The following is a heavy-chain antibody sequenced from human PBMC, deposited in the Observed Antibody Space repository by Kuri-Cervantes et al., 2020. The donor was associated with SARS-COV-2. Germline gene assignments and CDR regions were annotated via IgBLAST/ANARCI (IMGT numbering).Heavy chain of an antibody. CDR1: GFTFSSYG. V-gene: IGHV3-30*02. CDR2: IRYDGSNK. J-gene: IGHJ4*02. CDR3: AKDQGDDYYDSSGYYGWGVVDY. Sequence: GESLKISCAASGFTFSSYGMHWVRQAPGKGLERVAFIRYDGSNKYYADSVKGRFTISRDNSKNTLYLQMNSLRAEDTAVYYCAKDQGDDYYDSSGYYGWGVVDYWGQGTLVTVSS. D-gene: IGHD3-22*01.